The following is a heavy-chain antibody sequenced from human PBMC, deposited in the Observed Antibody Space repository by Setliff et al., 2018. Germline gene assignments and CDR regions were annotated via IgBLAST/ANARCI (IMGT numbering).Heavy chain of an antibody. CDR1: GYAFFGYF. CDR3: ATAAWEFLY. V-gene: IGHV1-2*02. CDR2: INPDNGDT. Sequence: GASVKVSCKASGYAFFGYFMNWVRQAPGQGPEWMGWINPDNGDTHYAEKFQGRVTMTRDTSISTAYMELSSLRSDDTAIYYCATAAWEFLYWGQGALVTAPQ. D-gene: IGHD1-26*01. J-gene: IGHJ4*02.